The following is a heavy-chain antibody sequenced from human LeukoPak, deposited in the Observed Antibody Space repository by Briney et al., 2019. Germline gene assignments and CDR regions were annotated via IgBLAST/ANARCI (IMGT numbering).Heavy chain of an antibody. V-gene: IGHV4-38-2*02. CDR2: IYHSGTT. CDR3: ARDGGSGYATYYYMDV. CDR1: GYSISSGFY. Sequence: SETLSLTCAVSGYSISSGFYWGWIRQPPGKGLEWIGSIYHSGTTYYNLSLKSRVTISVDTSKNQFSLKLTSVTAADTAVYYCARDGGSGYATYYYMDVWGKGTTVTVSS. J-gene: IGHJ6*03. D-gene: IGHD5-12*01.